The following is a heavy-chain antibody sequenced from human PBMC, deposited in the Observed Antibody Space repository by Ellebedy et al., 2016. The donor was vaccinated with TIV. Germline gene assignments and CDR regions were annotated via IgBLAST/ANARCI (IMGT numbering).Heavy chain of an antibody. CDR1: GFNFRSYW. J-gene: IGHJ5*02. D-gene: IGHD3-16*01. V-gene: IGHV3-7*01. CDR3: ARRGSYGDYAVQVNSWLDR. CDR2: IRQEGDEI. Sequence: GESLKISCAASGFNFRSYWMAWVRQAPGKGLEWVAKIRQEGDEIYYVESVKGRFTISRDNAKNSLFLQMNSLRVEDTALYYCARRGSYGDYAVQVNSWLDRWGRGTLVTVSS.